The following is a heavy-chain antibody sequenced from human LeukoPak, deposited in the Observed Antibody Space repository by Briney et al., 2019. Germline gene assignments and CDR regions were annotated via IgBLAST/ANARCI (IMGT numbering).Heavy chain of an antibody. D-gene: IGHD6-6*01. CDR1: GFTFSGSG. J-gene: IGHJ4*02. CDR3: SSSGIDSNSYDY. CDR2: IRSKANSYAT. V-gene: IGHV3-73*01. Sequence: PGGSLKLSCAASGFTFSGSGMHWVRQASGKGLEWVGRIRSKANSYATAYAASVKGRFSISRDDSKNTAYLQMNSLKTEDTAVYYCSSSGIDSNSYDYWGQGTLVTVSS.